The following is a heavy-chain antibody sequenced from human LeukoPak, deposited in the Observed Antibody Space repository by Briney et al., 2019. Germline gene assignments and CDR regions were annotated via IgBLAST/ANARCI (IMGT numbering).Heavy chain of an antibody. CDR2: IIPIFGTA. V-gene: IGHV1-69*13. D-gene: IGHD3-10*01. CDR1: GGTFSSYA. Sequence: SVKVSCKASGGTFSSYAISWVRQAPGQGLEWMGGIIPIFGTANYAQKFQGRVTITADESTSTAYMELSSLRSEDTAVYYCAGTGASYYYYYMDVWGKGTTVTVSS. CDR3: AGTGASYYYYYMDV. J-gene: IGHJ6*03.